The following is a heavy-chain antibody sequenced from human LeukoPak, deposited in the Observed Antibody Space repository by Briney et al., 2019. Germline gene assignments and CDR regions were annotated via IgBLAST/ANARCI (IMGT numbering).Heavy chain of an antibody. D-gene: IGHD1-26*01. Sequence: PGGSLRLSCAASGFTFSNYGMSWDRQAAGKGLQWVSAISGSGGSTYYADSVKGRFTISRDNSKNTLYLQMNSLRAEDTAVYYCAKSLPYRREYFDYWGQGTLVTVSS. CDR2: ISGSGGST. CDR1: GFTFSNYG. J-gene: IGHJ4*02. V-gene: IGHV3-23*01. CDR3: AKSLPYRREYFDY.